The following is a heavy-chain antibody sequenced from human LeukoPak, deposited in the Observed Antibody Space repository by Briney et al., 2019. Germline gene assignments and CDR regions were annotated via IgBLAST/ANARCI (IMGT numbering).Heavy chain of an antibody. CDR1: GFTLSDYY. D-gene: IGHD2-2*01. CDR3: ARGSTSPYCMDV. V-gene: IGHV3-11*01. CDR2: VSSSGSTI. J-gene: IGHJ6*03. Sequence: GSLRLSCAASGFTLSDYYMSWIRQAPGKGLEWVSYVSSSGSTIYYADSVKGRFTISRDNAKNSLYLQMNSLRAEDTAVYYCARGSTSPYCMDVWGKGTTVTVSS.